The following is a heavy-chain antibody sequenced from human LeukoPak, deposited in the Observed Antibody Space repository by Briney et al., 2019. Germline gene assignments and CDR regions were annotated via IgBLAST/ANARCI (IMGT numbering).Heavy chain of an antibody. CDR2: IYSGGST. Sequence: GGSLRLSCAASGFTFSTYAMHWVRQAPGKGLEWVSVIYSGGSTYYADSVKGRFTISRDNSKNTLYLQMNSLRAEDTAVYYCARASHYYDSSGSHDAFDIWGQGTTVTVSS. V-gene: IGHV3-53*01. J-gene: IGHJ3*02. CDR1: GFTFSTYA. D-gene: IGHD3-22*01. CDR3: ARASHYYDSSGSHDAFDI.